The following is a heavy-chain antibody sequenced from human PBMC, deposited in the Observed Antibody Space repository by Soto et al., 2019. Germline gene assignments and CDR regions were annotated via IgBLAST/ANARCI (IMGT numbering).Heavy chain of an antibody. CDR2: ISGSGGST. D-gene: IGHD3-3*01. J-gene: IGHJ4*02. CDR3: AKDHDFWRELDY. CDR1: GFTFRSFT. Sequence: GCSLRLSGACCGFTFRSFTMIWVRHAPGKGLEWVSAISGSGGSTYYADSVKGRFTISRYNSKNTLYLQMNSLRAEDTAVYYSAKDHDFWRELDYWGQGTLVTVSS. V-gene: IGHV3-23*01.